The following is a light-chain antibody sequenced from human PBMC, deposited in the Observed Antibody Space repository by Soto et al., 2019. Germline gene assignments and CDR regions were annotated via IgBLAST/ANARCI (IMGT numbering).Light chain of an antibody. CDR1: QSINAC. J-gene: IGKJ1*01. Sequence: DIQMTQSPSTLSASVGDRVTITCRASQSINACLAWYQQKPGKAPKLLIYDVSTLDSGVPSRLSGSESGTEFTLTISSLESDDFATYYCQQYHRYSTFGQGTKVDIK. CDR3: QQYHRYST. V-gene: IGKV1-5*01. CDR2: DVS.